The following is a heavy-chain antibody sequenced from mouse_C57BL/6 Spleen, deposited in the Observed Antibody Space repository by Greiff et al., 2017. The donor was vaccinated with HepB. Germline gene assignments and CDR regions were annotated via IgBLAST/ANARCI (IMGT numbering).Heavy chain of an antibody. CDR1: GYTFTSYG. J-gene: IGHJ2*01. Sequence: VQLQQSGAELARPGASVKLSCKASGYTFTSYGISWVKQRTGQGLEWIGEIYPRSGNTYYNEKFKGKATLTADKSSSTAYMELRSLTSEDSAVYFCARSSHYYGSSLYYFDYWGQGTTLTVSS. CDR2: IYPRSGNT. V-gene: IGHV1-81*01. D-gene: IGHD1-1*01. CDR3: ARSSHYYGSSLYYFDY.